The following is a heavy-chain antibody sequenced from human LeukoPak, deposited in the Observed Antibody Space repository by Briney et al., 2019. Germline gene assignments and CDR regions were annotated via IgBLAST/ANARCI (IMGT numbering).Heavy chain of an antibody. Sequence: PSETLSLTCVDSGGSLSNFYWSWVRQPPGKGLEWLGYISYGGGTTYNTTLKRRLSMSMDTSKNQFSLRLNSVTAADTALYYCARVGDTSGYFYYFDSWGQGTLVTVSS. V-gene: IGHV4-59*08. CDR3: ARVGDTSGYFYYFDS. CDR2: ISYGGGT. CDR1: GGSLSNFY. J-gene: IGHJ4*02. D-gene: IGHD3-22*01.